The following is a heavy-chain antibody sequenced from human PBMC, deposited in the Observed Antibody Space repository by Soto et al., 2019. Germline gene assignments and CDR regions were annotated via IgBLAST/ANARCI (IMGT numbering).Heavy chain of an antibody. Sequence: EVQLVESGGGLVQPGGSLRLSCAASGFTFSSYWMHWVRQAPGKGLVWVSRIDSDGSSTSYADSVKGRFTISRDNAKNKLYLHMNSLRAEDTAVYYCARGGAASPITMGRNYYYGMDVWGQGTTVTVSS. CDR3: ARGGAASPITMGRNYYYGMDV. J-gene: IGHJ6*02. V-gene: IGHV3-74*01. D-gene: IGHD3-10*01. CDR2: IDSDGSST. CDR1: GFTFSSYW.